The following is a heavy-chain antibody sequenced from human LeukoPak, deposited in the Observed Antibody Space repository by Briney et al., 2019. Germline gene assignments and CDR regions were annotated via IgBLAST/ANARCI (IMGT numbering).Heavy chain of an antibody. Sequence: GGSLRLSCAASGFTFDDYPMHWVRQAPGKGLEWVSLISWDGDTTYYADSVKGRFTISRDNSKNSLYLQMNSLRTEDTAFYYCTKDGGYRGSSLTLHFDYWGRGTLVTVSS. V-gene: IGHV3-43*01. CDR3: TKDGGYRGSSLTLHFDY. J-gene: IGHJ4*02. CDR1: GFTFDDYP. D-gene: IGHD6-6*01. CDR2: ISWDGDTT.